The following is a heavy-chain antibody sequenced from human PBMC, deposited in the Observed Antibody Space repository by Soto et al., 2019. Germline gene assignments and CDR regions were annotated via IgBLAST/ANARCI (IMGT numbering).Heavy chain of an antibody. CDR3: ARELSRGSNWYSYMDV. V-gene: IGHV3-48*01. D-gene: IGHD7-27*01. CDR2: ISSSSSVI. J-gene: IGHJ6*03. Sequence: EVQLVESGGGLVQPGGSLRLSCATSGFILSDCAMNWVRQAPGKGLEWVSYISSSSSVIDYADSVQGRFTVSRDNARNSLYLQMNRLRAEDTAVYYCARELSRGSNWYSYMDVWGKGTTVTVSS. CDR1: GFILSDCA.